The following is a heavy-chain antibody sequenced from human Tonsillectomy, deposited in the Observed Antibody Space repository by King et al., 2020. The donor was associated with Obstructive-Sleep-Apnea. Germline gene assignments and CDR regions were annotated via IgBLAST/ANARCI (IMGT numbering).Heavy chain of an antibody. Sequence: QLVQSGAEVKKPGASVKVSCKASGYTFSSYGISWVRQAPGQGLEWMGWISAYNGNTNYAQKFQGRVTMTTDTSTSTAYMGLRSLRSADTAVYYCARDREYIGHYYQVFDYWGQGNLVTVSS. CDR3: ARDREYIGHYYQVFDY. V-gene: IGHV1-18*01. CDR1: GYTFSSYG. CDR2: ISAYNGNT. J-gene: IGHJ4*02. D-gene: IGHD1-26*01.